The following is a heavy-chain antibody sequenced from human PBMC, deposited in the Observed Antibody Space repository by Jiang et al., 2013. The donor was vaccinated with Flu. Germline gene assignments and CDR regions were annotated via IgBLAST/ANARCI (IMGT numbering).Heavy chain of an antibody. CDR1: GYTFSDFY. Sequence: VQLVESGAEVKKPGASVKVSCKTSGYTFSDFYIHWVRQAPGQGLEWMGWTNPNGGGTNYAQKFQGRVTMTRDTSISTVYMELSRLRSDDTAVYFCARPHSYEVGESLLPRRSPMSLDVWGHGTSVIVSS. J-gene: IGHJ6*02. CDR2: TNPNGGGT. V-gene: IGHV1-2*02. D-gene: IGHD3-10*01. CDR3: ARPHSYEVGESLLPRRSPMSLDV.